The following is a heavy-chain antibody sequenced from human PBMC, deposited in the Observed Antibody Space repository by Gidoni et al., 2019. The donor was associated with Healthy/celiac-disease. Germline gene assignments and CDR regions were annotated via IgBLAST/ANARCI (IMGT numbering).Heavy chain of an antibody. CDR3: ARDYVLGSSSLPYH. CDR2: ISAYNGNT. J-gene: IGHJ5*02. Sequence: QVQLVQSGAEVHKPEASGKVPCKSSGYTFTSYGISWVRQAPGQGLEWMGWISAYNGNTNYAQKLQGRVTMTTDTSTSTAYMELRSLRSDDTAVYYCARDYVLGSSSLPYHWGQGTLVTVSS. CDR1: GYTFTSYG. D-gene: IGHD6-6*01. V-gene: IGHV1-18*04.